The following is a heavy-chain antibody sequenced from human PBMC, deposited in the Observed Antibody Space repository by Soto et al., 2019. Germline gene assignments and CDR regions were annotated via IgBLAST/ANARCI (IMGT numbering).Heavy chain of an antibody. V-gene: IGHV3-33*01. CDR2: IRYDGSNK. J-gene: IGHJ6*02. D-gene: IGHD2-15*01. Sequence: QVQLVESGGGVVEPGRSLRLSCAASGFTFSSDGMQWVHQAPGKGLEWVAVIRYDGSNKYYADSVKGRFTISRDNSKNTLYLQMNSLRAEDTAVYFFAIGYCSGGRGYCYGMEVWGQGTTVTVPS. CDR3: AIGYCSGGRGYCYGMEV. CDR1: GFTFSSDG.